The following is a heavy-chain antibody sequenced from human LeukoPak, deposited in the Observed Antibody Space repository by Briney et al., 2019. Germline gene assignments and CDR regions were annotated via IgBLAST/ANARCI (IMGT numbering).Heavy chain of an antibody. J-gene: IGHJ4*02. D-gene: IGHD3-22*01. CDR3: ARDSRSYYDSRGYYGTFDY. CDR2: IYYSGST. CDR1: GGSITSYY. V-gene: IGHV4-59*01. Sequence: PSETLSLTCTVSGGSITSYYWSWIRQPPGKGLEWIGYIYYSGSTNYSPSLKSRVTISVDTSKNQFSLKLSSVTAADTAVYYCARDSRSYYDSRGYYGTFDYWGQGTLVTASS.